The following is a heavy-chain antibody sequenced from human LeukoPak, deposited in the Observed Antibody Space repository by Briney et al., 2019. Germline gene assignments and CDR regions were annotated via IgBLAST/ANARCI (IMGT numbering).Heavy chain of an antibody. CDR2: IRSKANSYAT. D-gene: IGHD1-26*01. CDR3: TSWSIVGATPSVTANY. CDR1: GFTFGDYA. V-gene: IGHV3-73*01. Sequence: GGSLRLSCTASGFTFGDYAMSWVRQAPGKGLEWVGRIRSKANSYATAYAASVKGRFTISRDDSKNTAYLQMNSLKTEDTAVYYCTSWSIVGATPSVTANYWGQGTLVTVSS. J-gene: IGHJ4*02.